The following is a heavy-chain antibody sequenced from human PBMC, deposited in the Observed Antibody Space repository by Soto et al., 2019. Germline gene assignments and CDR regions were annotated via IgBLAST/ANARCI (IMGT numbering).Heavy chain of an antibody. CDR3: AKARTANYYDSSGYPGAFDI. CDR1: GFTFSSYA. V-gene: IGHV3-23*01. D-gene: IGHD3-22*01. J-gene: IGHJ3*02. Sequence: GGSLSLSCAASGFTFSSYAMSWVRQAPGKGLEWVSAISGSVGSTYYADSVKGRFTISRDNSKNTLYLQMNSLRAEDTAVYYCAKARTANYYDSSGYPGAFDIWGQGTMVTVS. CDR2: ISGSVGST.